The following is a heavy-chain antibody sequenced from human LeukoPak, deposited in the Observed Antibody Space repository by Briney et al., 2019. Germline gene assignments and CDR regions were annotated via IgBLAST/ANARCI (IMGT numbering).Heavy chain of an antibody. CDR2: INTNTGNP. Sequence: ASVKVSCKASGYTFTSYAMNWVRQAPGQGLEWMGWINTNTGNPTYAQGFTGRVVFSLDTSVSTAYLQISSLKAEDTAVYYCARAVSLWFGEVNVYYYYMDVWGKGTTVTVSS. V-gene: IGHV7-4-1*02. J-gene: IGHJ6*03. D-gene: IGHD3-10*01. CDR3: ARAVSLWFGEVNVYYYYMDV. CDR1: GYTFTSYA.